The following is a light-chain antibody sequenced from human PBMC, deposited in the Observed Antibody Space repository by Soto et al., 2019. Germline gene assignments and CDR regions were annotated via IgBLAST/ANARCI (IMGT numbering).Light chain of an antibody. Sequence: QSVLPQPPSASGSLGQSVTISCTGTSSDVGGYNYVSWYQQHPGKAPKLMIYEVSKRPSGVPDRFSGSKSGNTASLTVSGLQAEDEADYYCSSYAGSNNFVFGTGTKLTVL. CDR2: EVS. V-gene: IGLV2-8*01. CDR3: SSYAGSNNFV. CDR1: SSDVGGYNY. J-gene: IGLJ1*01.